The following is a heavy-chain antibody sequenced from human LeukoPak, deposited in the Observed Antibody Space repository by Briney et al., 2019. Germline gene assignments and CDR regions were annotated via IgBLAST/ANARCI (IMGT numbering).Heavy chain of an antibody. J-gene: IGHJ4*02. V-gene: IGHV1-2*06. D-gene: IGHD3-10*01. CDR3: ASSYGSGSYYNGGDFDY. CDR2: INPNSGGT. CDR1: GYTFTGYY. Sequence: ASVKVSCKASGYTFTGYYMHWVRQAPGQGLEWMGRINPNSGGTNYAQKFQGRVTMTRDTSISTAYMKLSRLRSDDTAVYYCASSYGSGSYYNGGDFDYWGQGTLVTVSS.